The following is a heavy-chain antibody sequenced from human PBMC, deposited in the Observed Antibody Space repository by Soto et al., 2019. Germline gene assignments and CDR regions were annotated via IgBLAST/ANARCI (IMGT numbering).Heavy chain of an antibody. V-gene: IGHV4-34*01. D-gene: IGHD3-22*01. Sequence: SETLSLTCAVYGGSFSGYYWSWIRQPPGKGLEWIGEINHSGSTNYNPSLKSRVTISVDTSKNQFSLKLTSVTDVDTAVYYCASSYSGYLDNWGQGTLVTVSS. CDR2: INHSGST. CDR3: ASSYSGYLDN. CDR1: GGSFSGYY. J-gene: IGHJ4*02.